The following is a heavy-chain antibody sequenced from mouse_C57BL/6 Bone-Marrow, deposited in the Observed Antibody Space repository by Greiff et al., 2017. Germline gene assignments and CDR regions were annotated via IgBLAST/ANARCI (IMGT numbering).Heavy chain of an antibody. CDR1: GFSLTSYG. V-gene: IGHV2-9*01. CDR3: AILTTVVAKGAMDY. D-gene: IGHD1-1*01. CDR2: IWGGGST. J-gene: IGHJ4*01. Sequence: VNLVESGPGLVAPSQSLSITCTVSGFSLTSYGVDWVRQPPGKGLEWLGVIWGGGSTNYNSALMSRLSISKDNSKSQVFLKMNSLQTDDTAMYYCAILTTVVAKGAMDYWGQGTSVTVSS.